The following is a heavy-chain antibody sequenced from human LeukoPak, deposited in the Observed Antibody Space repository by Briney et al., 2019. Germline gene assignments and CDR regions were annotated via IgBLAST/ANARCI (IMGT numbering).Heavy chain of an antibody. CDR1: GFTFGDYA. Sequence: PGRSLRLSCTASGFTFGDYAMSWVRQAPGKGLEWGGSIRSKAYGGTTEYAASVKGRFTISRDDSKSIAYLQMNSLKTEDTAVYYCEGVGYRGPLVYWSQGTLVTVSS. CDR3: EGVGYRGPLVY. CDR2: IRSKAYGGTT. D-gene: IGHD3-16*02. J-gene: IGHJ4*02. V-gene: IGHV3-49*04.